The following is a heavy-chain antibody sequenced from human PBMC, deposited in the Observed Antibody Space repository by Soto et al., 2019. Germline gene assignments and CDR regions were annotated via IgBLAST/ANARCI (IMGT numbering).Heavy chain of an antibody. D-gene: IGHD2-15*01. Sequence: SETLSLTCTVSGGSISSSSYCWGWIRQPPGKGLEWIGSIDNNGVTNYNSSLKSRVTISRDTSKNQFSLRLTSVTAADTAVYYCGKILVGATGHTDADSWGPGTLVTVSS. CDR2: IDNNGVT. J-gene: IGHJ4*02. CDR3: GKILVGATGHTDADS. CDR1: GGSISSSSYC. V-gene: IGHV4-39*01.